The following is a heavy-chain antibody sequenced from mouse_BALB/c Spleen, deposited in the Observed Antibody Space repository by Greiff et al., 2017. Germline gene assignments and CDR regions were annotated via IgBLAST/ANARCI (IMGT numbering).Heavy chain of an antibody. CDR1: GYSITSDYA. Sequence: EVQLQQSGPGLVKPSQSLSLTCTVTGYSITSDYAWNWIRQFPGNKLEWMGYISYSGSTSYNPSLKSRISITRDTSKNQFFLQLNSVTTEDTATYYCARRYRYDGRFDYWGQGTTLTVSS. V-gene: IGHV3-2*02. CDR3: ARRYRYDGRFDY. D-gene: IGHD2-14*01. J-gene: IGHJ2*01. CDR2: ISYSGST.